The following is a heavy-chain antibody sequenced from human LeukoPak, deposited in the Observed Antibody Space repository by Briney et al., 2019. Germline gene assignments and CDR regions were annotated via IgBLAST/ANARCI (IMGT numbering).Heavy chain of an antibody. V-gene: IGHV6-1*01. D-gene: IGHD6-13*01. J-gene: IGHJ5*02. CDR2: TYYRSKWYN. CDR1: GDSVSSNSAA. Sequence: SQTLSLTCAISGDSVSSNSAAWNWMRQSPSRGLEWLGRTYYRSKWYNDYAVSVKSRITINPDTSKNQFSLQLNSVTPEDTAVYYCARDRGSIAAAGIIVWFDPWGQGTLVTVSS. CDR3: ARDRGSIAAAGIIVWFDP.